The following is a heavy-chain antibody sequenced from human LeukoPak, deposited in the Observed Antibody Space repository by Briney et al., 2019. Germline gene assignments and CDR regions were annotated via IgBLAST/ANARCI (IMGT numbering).Heavy chain of an antibody. CDR1: GDALGSGMYY. CDR2: IYHSGSI. D-gene: IGHD3-16*01. J-gene: IGHJ4*02. CDR3: PRLCQVITCAKFEL. V-gene: IGHV4-39*01. Sequence: PSETLSLTCTVSGDALGSGMYYWGWIRQAPGKGLTWIGSIYHSGSIFYNASFESRVAMSVDPSNNQFSLRLTSVTAAYTAVYYCPRLCQVITCAKFELWGQGILVTVTS.